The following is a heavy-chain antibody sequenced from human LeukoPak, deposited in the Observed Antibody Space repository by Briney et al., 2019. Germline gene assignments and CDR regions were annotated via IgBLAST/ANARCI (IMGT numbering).Heavy chain of an antibody. J-gene: IGHJ4*02. CDR3: ARGRGYSYGFYFDY. D-gene: IGHD5-18*01. CDR1: GFTFSSYW. Sequence: QTGGSLRLSCAASGFTFSSYWTCWVRQAPGKGLEWVANINQDGSEKYYADSVKGRFTISRDNAKNSLYLQMNSLRAEDTALYYCARGRGYSYGFYFDYWGQGTLVTVSS. V-gene: IGHV3-7*03. CDR2: INQDGSEK.